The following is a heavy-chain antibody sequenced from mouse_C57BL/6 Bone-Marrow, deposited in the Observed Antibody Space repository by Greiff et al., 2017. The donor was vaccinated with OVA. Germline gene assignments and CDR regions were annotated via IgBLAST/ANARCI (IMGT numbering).Heavy chain of an antibody. CDR1: GFTFSDYY. CDR3: ARLPYYYGSSFWYFDV. CDR2: ISNGGGST. V-gene: IGHV5-12*01. Sequence: EVKLMESGGGLVQPGGSLKLSCAASGFTFSDYYMYWVRQTPEKRLEWVAYISNGGGSTYYPDTVKGRFTISRGNAKNTLYLQMSRLKSEDTAMYYCARLPYYYGSSFWYFDVWGTGTTVTVSS. J-gene: IGHJ1*03. D-gene: IGHD1-1*01.